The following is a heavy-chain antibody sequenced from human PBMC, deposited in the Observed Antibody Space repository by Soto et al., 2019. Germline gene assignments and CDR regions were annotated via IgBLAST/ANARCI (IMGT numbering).Heavy chain of an antibody. J-gene: IGHJ6*02. CDR3: ARGGGYSSTSYYYYGMDV. CDR1: GGSISSYY. D-gene: IGHD5-18*01. Sequence: SETLSLTXTVSGGSISSYYWSWIRQPPGKGLEWIGYIYYSGSTNYNPSLKSRVTISVDTSKNQFSPKLSSVTAADTAVYYCARGGGYSSTSYYYYGMDVWGQGTTVTVS. CDR2: IYYSGST. V-gene: IGHV4-59*01.